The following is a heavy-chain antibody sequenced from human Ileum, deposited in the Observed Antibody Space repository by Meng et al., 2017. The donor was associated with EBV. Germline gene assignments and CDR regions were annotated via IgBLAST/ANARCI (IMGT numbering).Heavy chain of an antibody. J-gene: IGHJ4*02. D-gene: IGHD5-18*01. Sequence: QLQEAGAGLVKPSGTLALTSVVAGGSISESNSWSWVRQAPGQGLEWIGEIYHNGGTNYNPSLKSRVTISVDKSKNEISLKLRSVTAADTAVYYCARWAFIYSYGFDNWGQGTLVTVSS. V-gene: IGHV4-4*02. CDR3: ARWAFIYSYGFDN. CDR2: IYHNGGT. CDR1: GGSISESNS.